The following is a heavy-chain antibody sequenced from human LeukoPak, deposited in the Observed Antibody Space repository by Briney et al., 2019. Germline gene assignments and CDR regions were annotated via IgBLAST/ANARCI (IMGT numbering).Heavy chain of an antibody. Sequence: SETLSLTCAFYGGSFTDYYWSWIRHLPGKGLEWIGEIHHRAGANYNPSLWGRVTISADTSKNQFSLHLTSVTAADTATFYCARGPVSDDGLTGISYYFGLDVWGHGTTVTVFS. V-gene: IGHV4-34*01. CDR2: IHHRAGA. CDR3: ARGPVSDDGLTGISYYFGLDV. CDR1: GGSFTDYY. D-gene: IGHD2-21*02. J-gene: IGHJ6*02.